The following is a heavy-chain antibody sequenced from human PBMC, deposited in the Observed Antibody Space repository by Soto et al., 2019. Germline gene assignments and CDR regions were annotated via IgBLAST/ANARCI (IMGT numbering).Heavy chain of an antibody. CDR3: ARRIATAGLFDY. CDR2: ISYSGTT. Sequence: QVRLQESGPGLVKPSQTLSLTCTVSGGSIRSGGYYWSWIRQHPGKGLEWIGYISYSGTTYYNPSPESRVTISADTSKNQFSLKLISVTAADTAVYYCARRIATAGLFDYWGQGTLVTVSS. CDR1: GGSIRSGGYY. D-gene: IGHD6-13*01. J-gene: IGHJ4*02. V-gene: IGHV4-31*03.